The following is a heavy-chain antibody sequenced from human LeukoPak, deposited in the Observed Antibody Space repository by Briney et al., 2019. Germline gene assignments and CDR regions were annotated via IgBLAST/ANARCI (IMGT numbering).Heavy chain of an antibody. CDR1: GYTFTSYG. D-gene: IGHD3-9*01. Sequence: ASVKVSCKASGYTFTSYGISWVRQAPGQGLEWMGWISAYNGNTNYAQKLQGRVTMTTGTSTSTAYMELRSLRSDDTAVYYCARWYYDILTGYYALYYFDYWGQGTLVTVSS. V-gene: IGHV1-18*04. J-gene: IGHJ4*02. CDR3: ARWYYDILTGYYALYYFDY. CDR2: ISAYNGNT.